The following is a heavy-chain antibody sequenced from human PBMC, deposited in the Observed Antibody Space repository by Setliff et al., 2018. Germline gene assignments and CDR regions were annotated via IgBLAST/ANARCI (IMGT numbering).Heavy chain of an antibody. D-gene: IGHD2-2*01. CDR2: INHSGST. J-gene: IGHJ5*02. CDR1: GGSFSGYY. Sequence: PSETLSLTCTVYGGSFSGYYWSWIRQPPGKGLEWIGEINHSGSTNYNPSLKSRVTISVDTSKNQFSLKLTSVTAADTAVYYCARGIGGYCSSTSCSNESWPWGQGALVTVSS. CDR3: ARGIGGYCSSTSCSNESWP. V-gene: IGHV4-34*01.